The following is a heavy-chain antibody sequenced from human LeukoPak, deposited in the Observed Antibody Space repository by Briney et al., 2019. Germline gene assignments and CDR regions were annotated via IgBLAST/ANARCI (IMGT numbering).Heavy chain of an antibody. CDR2: INAGNGNT. CDR1: GYTFTSYA. D-gene: IGHD3-22*01. Sequence: ASVKVSCKASGYTFTSYAMHWVRQAPGQSLEWMGWINAGNGNTKYSQEFQGRVTMTRDTSISTAYMELSRLRSDDTAVYYCARVLDYYDSSGYYQFDYWGQGTLVTVSS. J-gene: IGHJ4*02. CDR3: ARVLDYYDSSGYYQFDY. V-gene: IGHV1-3*01.